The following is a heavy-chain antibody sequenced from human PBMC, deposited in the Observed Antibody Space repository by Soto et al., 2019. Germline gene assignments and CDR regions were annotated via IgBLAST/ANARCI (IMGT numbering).Heavy chain of an antibody. D-gene: IGHD3-10*01. CDR1: GFTFSSYG. J-gene: IGHJ2*01. CDR2: IWYDGSNK. Sequence: QVQLVESGGGVVQPGRSLRLSCAASGFTFSSYGMHWVRQAPGKGLEWVAVIWYDGSNKYYADSVKGRFTISRDNSKNILYLQVNSLRAEDTVVYYGSRAYPVFLRDWSFALYSLRTLVTVAS. V-gene: IGHV3-33*01. CDR3: SRAYPVFLRDWSFAL.